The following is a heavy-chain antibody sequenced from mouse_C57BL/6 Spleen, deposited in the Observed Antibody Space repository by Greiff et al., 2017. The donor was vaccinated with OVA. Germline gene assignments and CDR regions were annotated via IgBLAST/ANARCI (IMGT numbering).Heavy chain of an antibody. Sequence: EVQRVESGGGLVKPGGSLKLSCAASGFTFSSYTMSWVRQTPEKRLEWVATISGGGGNTYYPDSVKGRFTISRDTAKNTLYLQMSSLRSEDTALYYCARQGLRLQAMDYWGQGTSVTVSS. V-gene: IGHV5-9*01. CDR1: GFTFSSYT. J-gene: IGHJ4*01. CDR2: ISGGGGNT. D-gene: IGHD3-2*02. CDR3: ARQGLRLQAMDY.